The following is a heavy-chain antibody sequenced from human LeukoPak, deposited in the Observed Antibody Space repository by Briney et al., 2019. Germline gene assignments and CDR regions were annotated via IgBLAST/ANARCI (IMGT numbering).Heavy chain of an antibody. D-gene: IGHD3-10*01. V-gene: IGHV4-31*03. CDR2: IYYSGST. CDR3: ARVPTDLEFSPHSFDY. J-gene: IGHJ4*02. CDR1: GGSIGTGGYY. Sequence: SETLSLTCTVSGGSIGTGGYYWSWIRQHPGTGLEWIGYIYYSGSTYYNPSLKSRVTISVDTSKNQFSLKLSSVTAADTAVYYCARVPTDLEFSPHSFDYWGQGTLVTVSS.